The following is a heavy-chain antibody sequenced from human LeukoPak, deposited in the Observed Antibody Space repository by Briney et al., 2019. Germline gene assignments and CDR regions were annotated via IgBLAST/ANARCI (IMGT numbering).Heavy chain of an antibody. V-gene: IGHV4-30-2*01. CDR1: GDSITTEHYW. Sequence: SETLSLTCDVSGDSITTEHYWWGWLRQPPGKGLEWSGYIYHSGSTYYNPSLKSRVTISVDRSKNQFSLKLSFVTAADTAVYYCARGLGYCSSTSCGPFDPWGQGTLVTVST. CDR2: IYHSGST. J-gene: IGHJ5*02. CDR3: ARGLGYCSSTSCGPFDP. D-gene: IGHD2-2*01.